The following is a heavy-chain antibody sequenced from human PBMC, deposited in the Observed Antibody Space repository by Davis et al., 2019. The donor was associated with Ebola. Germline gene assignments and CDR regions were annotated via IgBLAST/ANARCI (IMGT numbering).Heavy chain of an antibody. CDR3: ARESYYYDSSGYSRGGFDY. CDR1: GGSISSGGYS. CDR2: IYHSGST. J-gene: IGHJ4*02. V-gene: IGHV4-30-2*01. Sequence: MPSETLSLTCAVSGGSISSGGYSWSWIRQPPGKGLEWIGYIYHSGSTYYNPSLKSRVTISVDKSKNGFSLMLRSVTAADTAVYYCARESYYYDSSGYSRGGFDYWGQGTLVTVSS. D-gene: IGHD3-22*01.